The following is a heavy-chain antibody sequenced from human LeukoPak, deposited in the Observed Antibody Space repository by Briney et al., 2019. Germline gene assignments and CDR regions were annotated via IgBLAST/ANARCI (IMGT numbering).Heavy chain of an antibody. CDR1: GGSISSYY. V-gene: IGHV4-4*07. CDR3: ARAPRTSSSSGSLVG. J-gene: IGHJ4*02. CDR2: IYTSGST. D-gene: IGHD6-13*01. Sequence: PSETLSLTCTVSGGSISSYYWSWIRQPAGKGLEWIGRIYTSGSTNYNPSLKSRVTISVDTSKNKFSLKLSSVTAADTAVYYCARAPRTSSSSGSLVGWGQGTLVTVSS.